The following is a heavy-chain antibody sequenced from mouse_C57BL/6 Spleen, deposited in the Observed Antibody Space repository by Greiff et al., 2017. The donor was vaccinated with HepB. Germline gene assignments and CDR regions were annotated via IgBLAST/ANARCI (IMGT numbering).Heavy chain of an antibody. J-gene: IGHJ3*01. CDR1: GYTFTSYW. CDR3: ARESYYDGCAY. Sequence: QVQLQQPGAELVKPGASVKMSCKASGYTFTSYWITWVKQRPGQGLEWIGDIYPGSGSTNYNEKFKSKATLTVVTSSSTAYMQLSSLTSEDSSVSYCARESYYDGCAYWGQGTLVTVSA. CDR2: IYPGSGST. D-gene: IGHD2-4*01. V-gene: IGHV1-55*01.